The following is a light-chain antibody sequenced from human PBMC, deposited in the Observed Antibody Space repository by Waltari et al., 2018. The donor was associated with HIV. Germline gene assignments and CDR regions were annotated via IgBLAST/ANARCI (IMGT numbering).Light chain of an antibody. V-gene: IGLV1-40*01. Sequence: QSVLTQPPSVSGAPGQRVTISCTGSSSNIGAGYDVHWFQQLPGTAPQLLIYAADTPPSGVPDRFSGSKSGTSASLAITGLQAEDEADYYCQSYDSSLSGSFVFGTGTKVTVL. CDR3: QSYDSSLSGSFV. J-gene: IGLJ1*01. CDR2: AAD. CDR1: SSNIGAGYD.